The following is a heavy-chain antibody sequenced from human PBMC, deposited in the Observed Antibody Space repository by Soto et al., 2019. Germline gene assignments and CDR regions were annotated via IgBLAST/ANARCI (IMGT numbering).Heavy chain of an antibody. CDR3: ARGSGGSSYYYYGMDV. V-gene: IGHV1-69*13. D-gene: IGHD2-15*01. CDR2: IIPIFGTA. J-gene: IGHJ6*02. CDR1: GYTFTSYA. Sequence: ASVKVSCKASGYTFTSYAINWVRQAPGQGLEWMGGIIPIFGTANYAQKFQGRVTITADESTSTAYMELSSLRSEDTAVYYCARGSGGSSYYYYGMDVWGQGTTVTVSS.